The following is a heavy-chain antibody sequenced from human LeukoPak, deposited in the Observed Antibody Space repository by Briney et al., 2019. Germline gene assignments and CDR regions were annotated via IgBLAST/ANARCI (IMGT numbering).Heavy chain of an antibody. CDR2: ISGSGGST. V-gene: IGHV3-23*01. CDR3: AKDPTYYYDSSGYFYY. Sequence: GGSLRLSCAASGFTFSSYAMSWVRQAPGKGLEWVSAISGSGGSTYYADSVKGRFTISRDNSKNTLYLQMNSLRAEDTAVYYCAKDPTYYYDSSGYFYYWGQGTLVTVSS. D-gene: IGHD3-22*01. J-gene: IGHJ4*02. CDR1: GFTFSSYA.